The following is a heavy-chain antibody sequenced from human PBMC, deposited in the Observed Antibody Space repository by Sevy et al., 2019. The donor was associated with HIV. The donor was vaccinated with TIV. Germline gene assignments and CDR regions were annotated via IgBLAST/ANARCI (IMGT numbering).Heavy chain of an antibody. Sequence: GGSLRLSCAASGFIFSTYGIHWVRQAPGKGLEWVAVISYDGSEKYYADSVRGRFTISRDNSKNTLYVQMNSLRVEDTAIYYCAKMQGGSYNYYGMDVWGQGTTVTVSS. D-gene: IGHD1-26*01. CDR2: ISYDGSEK. J-gene: IGHJ6*02. CDR3: AKMQGGSYNYYGMDV. V-gene: IGHV3-30*18. CDR1: GFIFSTYG.